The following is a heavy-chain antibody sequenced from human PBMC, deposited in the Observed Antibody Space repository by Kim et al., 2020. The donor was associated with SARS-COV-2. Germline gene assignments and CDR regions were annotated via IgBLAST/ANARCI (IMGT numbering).Heavy chain of an antibody. Sequence: GESLKISCQASGYTFTTFWITWVRQLPGKGLEWMGMINPSDSFTNYSPSFQGHVSISTDKSISTAYLQWSSLRASDTAMYYCARTAGSGTYFKFDFWGQG. V-gene: IGHV5-10-1*01. CDR1: GYTFTTFW. CDR3: ARTAGSGTYFKFDF. J-gene: IGHJ4*02. D-gene: IGHD3-10*01. CDR2: INPSDSFT.